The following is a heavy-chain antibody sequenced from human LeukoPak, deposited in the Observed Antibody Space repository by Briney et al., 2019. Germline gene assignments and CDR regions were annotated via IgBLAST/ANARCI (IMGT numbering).Heavy chain of an antibody. D-gene: IGHD2-2*01. CDR3: ARGSASMRPFDL. Sequence: RGSLRLSCAASGFTFSTYAMHWVRQAPGKGLEHVSVISSNGGSTYYANSVKGRFTISRDNSKNTPYLQMGSLRAEDMAVYYCARGSASMRPFDLWGRGTLVTVSS. CDR1: GFTFSTYA. V-gene: IGHV3-64*01. J-gene: IGHJ2*01. CDR2: ISSNGGST.